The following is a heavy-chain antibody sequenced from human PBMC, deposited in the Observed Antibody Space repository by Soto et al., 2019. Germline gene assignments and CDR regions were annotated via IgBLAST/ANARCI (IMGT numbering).Heavy chain of an antibody. Sequence: ASVKVSCKASGYTFTGYYMHWVRQAPGQGLEWMGWINPNSGGTNYAQKFLGRVTMTRDTSITTAYMELSRLRSDDTAVYYCARALPEIRMMEGGSFDPWGQGTVVTV. V-gene: IGHV1-2*02. CDR3: ARALPEIRMMEGGSFDP. CDR1: GYTFTGYY. J-gene: IGHJ5*02. CDR2: INPNSGGT. D-gene: IGHD1-1*01.